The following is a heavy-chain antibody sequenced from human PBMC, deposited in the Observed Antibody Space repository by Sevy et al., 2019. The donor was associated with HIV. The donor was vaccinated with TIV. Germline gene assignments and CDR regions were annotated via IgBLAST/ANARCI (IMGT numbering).Heavy chain of an antibody. CDR2: IIPIFGTA. CDR3: ARVEGIAAAGAAFDI. Sequence: ASVKVSCKASGGTFSSYAISWVRQAPGQGLEWMGGIIPIFGTANYAQKFQGRVTITADESTGTAYMELSSLRSEDTAVYYCARVEGIAAAGAAFDIWGQGTMVTVSS. CDR1: GGTFSSYA. J-gene: IGHJ3*02. V-gene: IGHV1-69*13. D-gene: IGHD6-13*01.